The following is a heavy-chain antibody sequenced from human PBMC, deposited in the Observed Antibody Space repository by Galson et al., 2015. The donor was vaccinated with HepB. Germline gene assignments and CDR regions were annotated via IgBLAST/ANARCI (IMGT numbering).Heavy chain of an antibody. Sequence: SLRLSCAASGFGFNMYWMSWVRQAPGQGLEWVANINQDGSETYYVDSMKGRFTISRDNAKNSLYLQMNSLRAEDTAVYYCARANWVSVDYWGQGTLATVSS. V-gene: IGHV3-7*05. D-gene: IGHD6-13*01. CDR1: GFGFNMYW. J-gene: IGHJ4*02. CDR3: ARANWVSVDY. CDR2: INQDGSET.